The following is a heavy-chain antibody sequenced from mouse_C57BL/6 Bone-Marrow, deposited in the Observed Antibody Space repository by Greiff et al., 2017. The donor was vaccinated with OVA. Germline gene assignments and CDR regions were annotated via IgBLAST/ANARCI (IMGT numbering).Heavy chain of an antibody. CDR1: GYTFTNYW. D-gene: IGHD1-1*01. V-gene: IGHV1-63*01. Sequence: VKLQESGAELVRPGTSVKMSCKASGYTFTNYWIGWAKQRPGHGLEWIGDIYPGGGYTNYNEKFKGKATLTADKSSSTAYMQFSSLTSEDSAIYYCARWGTTVAFDYWGQGTTLTVSS. CDR3: ARWGTTVAFDY. J-gene: IGHJ2*01. CDR2: IYPGGGYT.